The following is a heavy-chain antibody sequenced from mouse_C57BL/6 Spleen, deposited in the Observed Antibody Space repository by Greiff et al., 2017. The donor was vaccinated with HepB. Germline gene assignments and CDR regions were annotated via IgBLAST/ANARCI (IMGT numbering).Heavy chain of an antibody. V-gene: IGHV1-80*01. D-gene: IGHD2-5*01. CDR2: IYPGDGDT. CDR3: ARLSNPYYFDY. Sequence: VQVVESGAELVKPGASVKISCKASGYAFSSYWMNWVKQRPGKGLEWIGQIYPGDGDTNYNGKFKGKATLTADKSSSTAYMQLSSLTSEDSAVYFCARLSNPYYFDYWGQGTTLTVSS. J-gene: IGHJ2*01. CDR1: GYAFSSYW.